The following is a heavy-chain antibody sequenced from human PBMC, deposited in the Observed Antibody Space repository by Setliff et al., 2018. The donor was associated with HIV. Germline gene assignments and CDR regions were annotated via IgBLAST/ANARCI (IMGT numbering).Heavy chain of an antibody. J-gene: IGHJ3*02. Sequence: LSLTCAATGFTFSTYAMNWVRQAPGKGLEWVAVISNDGNLIFYADSMKGRFTISRDNSKNTVYLQVNSLRAEDTAVYYCARENYYVSGVYHLGAFDIWGQGTMVTVSS. D-gene: IGHD3-22*01. CDR1: GFTFSTYA. CDR3: ARENYYVSGVYHLGAFDI. CDR2: ISNDGNLI. V-gene: IGHV3-30*04.